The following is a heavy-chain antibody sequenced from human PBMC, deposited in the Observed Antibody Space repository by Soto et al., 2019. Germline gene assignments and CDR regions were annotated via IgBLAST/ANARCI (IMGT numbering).Heavy chain of an antibody. CDR3: ARHRPTWSFDY. CDR1: GGSISSYY. D-gene: IGHD3-3*01. Sequence: PSETLSLTCTVSGGSISSYYGSWIRQPPGKGLEWIGYIYYSGSTNYNPSLKSRVTISVDTSKNQFSLKLSSVTAADTAVYYCARHRPTWSFDYWGQGTLVTVSS. V-gene: IGHV4-59*08. J-gene: IGHJ4*02. CDR2: IYYSGST.